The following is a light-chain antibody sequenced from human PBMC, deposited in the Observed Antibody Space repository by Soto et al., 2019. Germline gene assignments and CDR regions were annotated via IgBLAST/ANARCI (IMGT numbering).Light chain of an antibody. J-gene: IGLJ1*01. CDR2: EVS. Sequence: QSVLTQPASVSGSPGQSITISCTGTTSDVGGYNFVSWYQLNPGKAPKLMIFEVSNRPSGVSNRFSGSKSGNTASLTISGIQAEDEADYYCSSYTSSGTRVFGTGTKVTVL. CDR1: TSDVGGYNF. V-gene: IGLV2-14*01. CDR3: SSYTSSGTRV.